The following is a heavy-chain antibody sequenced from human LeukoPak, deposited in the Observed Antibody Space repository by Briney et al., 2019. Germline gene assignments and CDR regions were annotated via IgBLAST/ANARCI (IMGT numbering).Heavy chain of an antibody. J-gene: IGHJ4*02. CDR3: ARGGYDYVWGSYRYLSPPPGKKFDY. D-gene: IGHD3-16*02. Sequence: PSETLSLTCTVSGGSISSSSYYWGWIRQPPGKGLEWIGSIYYSGSTYYNPSLKSRVTISVDTSKNQFSLKLSSVTAADTAVYYCARGGYDYVWGSYRYLSPPPGKKFDYWGQGTLVTVSS. V-gene: IGHV4-39*07. CDR2: IYYSGST. CDR1: GGSISSSSYY.